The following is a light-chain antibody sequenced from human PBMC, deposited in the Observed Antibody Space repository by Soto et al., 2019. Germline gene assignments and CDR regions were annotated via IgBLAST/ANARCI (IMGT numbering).Light chain of an antibody. CDR1: QSVSSNF. V-gene: IGKV3-20*01. CDR2: GAS. Sequence: EIVLTQSPGTLSLSPGERATLSCRASQSVSSNFLAWYQQKPGQAPRLLIYGASNRATGIPDRFSGSGSGTDFTLTVSRLEPEDFAVYYCQQYATSPRTFGQGTKVEIK. J-gene: IGKJ1*01. CDR3: QQYATSPRT.